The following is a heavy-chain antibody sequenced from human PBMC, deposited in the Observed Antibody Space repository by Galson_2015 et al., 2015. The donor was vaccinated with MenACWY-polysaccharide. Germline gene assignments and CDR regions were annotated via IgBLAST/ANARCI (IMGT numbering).Heavy chain of an antibody. V-gene: IGHV1-8*01. CDR2: MNPNSGNT. CDR3: ARGRGVDTAIGY. D-gene: IGHD5-18*01. Sequence: SVKVSCKASGYTFTSYDINWVRQATGQGLEWMGWMNPNSGNTGYAQKFQGRVTMTRNTSISTAYMELSSLRSEDTAVYYCARGRGVDTAIGYWGQGTLVTVSS. J-gene: IGHJ4*02. CDR1: GYTFTSYD.